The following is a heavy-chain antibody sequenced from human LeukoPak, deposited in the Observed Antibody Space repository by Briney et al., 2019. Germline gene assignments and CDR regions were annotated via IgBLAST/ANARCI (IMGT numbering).Heavy chain of an antibody. CDR3: AKRCVGNSGAFDY. J-gene: IGHJ4*02. V-gene: IGHV3-30*02. CDR2: IRYDGSNK. CDR1: GFTFSSYG. D-gene: IGHD7-27*01. Sequence: SGGSLRLSCAASGFTFSSYGMHWVRQAPGKGLEWVAFIRYDGSNKYYADSVKGRFTISRDNSKNTLYLQMNSLRAEDTAVYYCAKRCVGNSGAFDYWGQGTLVTVSS.